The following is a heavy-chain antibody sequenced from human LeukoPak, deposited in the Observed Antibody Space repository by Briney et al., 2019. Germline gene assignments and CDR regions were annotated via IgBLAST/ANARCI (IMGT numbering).Heavy chain of an antibody. J-gene: IGHJ4*02. D-gene: IGHD3-10*01. Sequence: SETLSLTCTVSGGSVSSSSYYWGWIRQPPGKGLEWIGSIYYSGSTYYNPSLKSRVTISVDTSKNQFSLKLSSVTAADTAVYYCARDPLYRGAADQFDYWGQGTLVTVSS. V-gene: IGHV4-39*07. CDR1: GGSVSSSSYY. CDR3: ARDPLYRGAADQFDY. CDR2: IYYSGST.